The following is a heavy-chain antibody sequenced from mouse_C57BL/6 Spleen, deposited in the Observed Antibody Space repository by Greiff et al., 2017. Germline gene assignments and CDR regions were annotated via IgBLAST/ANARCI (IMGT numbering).Heavy chain of an antibody. CDR2: ISSGGDYI. Sequence: EVMLVESGEGLVKPGGSLKLSCAASGFTFSSYAMSWVRQTPEKRLEWVAYISSGGDYIYYADTVKGRFTISRDNARNTLYLQMSSLKSEDTAMYYCTREDYYSNPYAMDYWGQGTSVTVSS. J-gene: IGHJ4*01. CDR3: TREDYYSNPYAMDY. D-gene: IGHD2-5*01. V-gene: IGHV5-9-1*02. CDR1: GFTFSSYA.